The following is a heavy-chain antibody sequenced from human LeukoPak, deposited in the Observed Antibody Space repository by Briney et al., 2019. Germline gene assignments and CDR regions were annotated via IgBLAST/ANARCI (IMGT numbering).Heavy chain of an antibody. CDR3: ARDKLGSGYSSDFDC. V-gene: IGHV3-66*02. CDR2: IYTGGTT. Sequence: PGGSLRLSCAASGFSVSSNYMNWVRQAPGKGLEWVSAIYTGGTTYYADSVKGRFTISRDNSKNTLYLQLNILRAEDTAVYYCARDKLGSGYSSDFDCWGQGTLVIVSS. D-gene: IGHD6-19*01. CDR1: GFSVSSNY. J-gene: IGHJ4*02.